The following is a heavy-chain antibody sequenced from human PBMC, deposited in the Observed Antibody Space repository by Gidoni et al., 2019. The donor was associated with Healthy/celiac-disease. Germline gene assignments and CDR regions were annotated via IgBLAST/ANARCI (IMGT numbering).Heavy chain of an antibody. CDR3: AREAGGRYDFWSGNYYFDY. Sequence: QVQLVESGGGVVQPGRSLRLSCAASGFTFSSYGMHWVRQAPGKGLEWVAVIWYDGSNKYYADSVKGRFTISRDNSKNTLYLQMNSLRAEDTAVYYCAREAGGRYDFWSGNYYFDYWGQGTLVTVSS. J-gene: IGHJ4*02. CDR2: IWYDGSNK. CDR1: GFTFSSYG. V-gene: IGHV3-33*01. D-gene: IGHD3-3*01.